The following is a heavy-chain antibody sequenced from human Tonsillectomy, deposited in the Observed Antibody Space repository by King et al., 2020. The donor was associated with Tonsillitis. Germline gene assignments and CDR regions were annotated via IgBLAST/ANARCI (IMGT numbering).Heavy chain of an antibody. Sequence: VQLVESGGGLVQPGGSLRLSCAASGFTFSSYSMNWVRQAPGKGLEWVSYISSSSTMYYADSVKGRFTISRDNAKNSLYLQMNSLRAEDTAVYYCARDASYYDILTGYRPYYFDYWGQGTLVTVSS. CDR3: ARDASYYDILTGYRPYYFDY. CDR1: GFTFSSYS. CDR2: ISSSSTM. V-gene: IGHV3-48*01. J-gene: IGHJ4*02. D-gene: IGHD3-9*01.